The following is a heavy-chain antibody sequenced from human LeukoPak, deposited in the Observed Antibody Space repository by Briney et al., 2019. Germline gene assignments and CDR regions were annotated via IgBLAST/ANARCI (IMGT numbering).Heavy chain of an antibody. V-gene: IGHV3-48*01. CDR2: ISSSSTTI. J-gene: IGHJ5*02. CDR1: GFTFSSYS. Sequence: GGSLRLSCAASGFTFSSYSMMWVRQAPGKGLEWVSYISSSSTTIHYADSVKGRFTISRDNSKNTLYLQMNGLRAEDTAVYYCARNNWFDAWGQGTLVTVSS. CDR3: ARNNWFDA.